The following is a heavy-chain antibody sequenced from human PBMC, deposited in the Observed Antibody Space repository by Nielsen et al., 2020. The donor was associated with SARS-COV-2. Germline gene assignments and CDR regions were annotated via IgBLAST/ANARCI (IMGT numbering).Heavy chain of an antibody. V-gene: IGHV3-21*01. Sequence: WIRQPPGKGLEWVSSAESSSGFIYYADSVRGRFTISRDNSKNTLYLQMNSLRAEDTAVYYCARDHVVGATTHFDYWGQGTLVTVS. CDR2: AESSSGFI. J-gene: IGHJ4*02. CDR3: ARDHVVGATTHFDY. D-gene: IGHD1-26*01.